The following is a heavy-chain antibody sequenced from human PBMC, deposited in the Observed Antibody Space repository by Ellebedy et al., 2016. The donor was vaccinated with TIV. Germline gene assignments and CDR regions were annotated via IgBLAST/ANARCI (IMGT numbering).Heavy chain of an antibody. V-gene: IGHV4-59*01. CDR2: IYYSGGA. CDR1: GVSMSSYY. D-gene: IGHD6-19*01. Sequence: MPSETLSLTCTVSGVSMSSYYWSWIRQPPGKGLEWIGNIYYSGGANYDPSLKSRVTISIDTSKNQFSLKLRSVTAADTAVYYCARVQRYINGWVDYWGQGTLVTVSS. CDR3: ARVQRYINGWVDY. J-gene: IGHJ4*02.